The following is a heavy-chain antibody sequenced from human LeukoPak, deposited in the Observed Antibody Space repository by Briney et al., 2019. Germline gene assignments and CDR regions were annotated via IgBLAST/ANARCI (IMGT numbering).Heavy chain of an antibody. CDR2: ISDIGSI. V-gene: IGHV4-59*12. CDR1: GGSISSYY. Sequence: TSETLSLTCTVSGGSISSYYWSWIRQPPGKGLEWIAYISDIGSINYNPSLKSRVTISVDTSKNQFSLKLSSVTAADTAVYYCAREKYYYDSSGPKPLDYWGQGTLVTVSS. J-gene: IGHJ4*02. D-gene: IGHD3-22*01. CDR3: AREKYYYDSSGPKPLDY.